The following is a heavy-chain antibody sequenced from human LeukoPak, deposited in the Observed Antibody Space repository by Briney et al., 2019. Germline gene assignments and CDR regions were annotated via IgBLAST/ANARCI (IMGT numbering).Heavy chain of an antibody. D-gene: IGHD3-10*01. CDR1: GFTFGDYA. CDR3: TRARYYGSASYYSDAFDV. CDR2: IRSKTHGGTP. V-gene: IGHV3-49*04. Sequence: GRSLRLSCTASGFTFGDYAFSWVRQAPGKGLQWVTFIRSKTHGGTPEYAASVKGRSTVSRDDSKSIAYLQIDSLKTEDTAVYYCTRARYYGSASYYSDAFDVWGQGTLVTVSS. J-gene: IGHJ3*01.